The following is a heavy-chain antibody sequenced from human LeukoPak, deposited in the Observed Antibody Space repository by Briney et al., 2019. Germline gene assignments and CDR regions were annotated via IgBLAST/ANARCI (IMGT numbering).Heavy chain of an antibody. CDR3: ARGLLMVRGVHNWFDP. CDR1: GYTFTSYG. V-gene: IGHV1-18*01. J-gene: IGHJ5*02. D-gene: IGHD3-10*01. Sequence: ASVKVSCKASGYTFTSYGISWVRQAPGQGLEWMGWISAYNGNTNYAQKLQGRVTMTTDTSTSTAYMELRSLRSDDTAVYYCARGLLMVRGVHNWFDPWGQGTLVTVSS. CDR2: ISAYNGNT.